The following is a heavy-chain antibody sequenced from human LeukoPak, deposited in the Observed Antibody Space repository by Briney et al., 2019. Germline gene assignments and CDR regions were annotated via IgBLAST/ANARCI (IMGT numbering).Heavy chain of an antibody. CDR2: IYPGDSDT. D-gene: IGHD2-2*01. Sequence: GESLKISCKGSGYSFATYWIGWVRQMPGRGLEWMGIIYPGDSDTRYSPSFQGQVTISADKSISTAYLQWSSLKASDTAMYYCAKLGCSTASCNEDNWFDPWGQGILVTVSS. J-gene: IGHJ5*02. CDR1: GYSFATYW. CDR3: AKLGCSTASCNEDNWFDP. V-gene: IGHV5-51*01.